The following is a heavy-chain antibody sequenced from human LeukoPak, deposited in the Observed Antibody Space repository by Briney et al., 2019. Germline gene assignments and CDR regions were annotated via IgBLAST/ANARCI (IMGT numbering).Heavy chain of an antibody. CDR2: INPSGGST. Sequence: ASVKVSCKASGYTFTSYYMHWVRRAPGQGLEWMGIINPSGGSTSYAQKFQGRVTMTRDTSTSTVYMELSSLRSEDTAVYYCARDLRESYSSSSGEVGYWGQGTLVTVSS. D-gene: IGHD6-6*01. J-gene: IGHJ4*02. V-gene: IGHV1-46*01. CDR1: GYTFTSYY. CDR3: ARDLRESYSSSSGEVGY.